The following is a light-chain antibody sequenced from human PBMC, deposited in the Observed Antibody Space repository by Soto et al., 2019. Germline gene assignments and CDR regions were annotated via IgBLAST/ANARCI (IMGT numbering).Light chain of an antibody. CDR2: EVS. CDR3: CSYADNNDYV. J-gene: IGLJ1*01. Sequence: QSALTQPASVSGSRGQSITISCTVTSSDVGGYNYVSWYQQHPGKAPKLMIYEVSNRPSGVSNRFSGSKSGNTASLNVSGLQAEDEADYYRCSYADNNDYVFGTGTKVTVL. V-gene: IGLV2-14*01. CDR1: SSDVGGYNY.